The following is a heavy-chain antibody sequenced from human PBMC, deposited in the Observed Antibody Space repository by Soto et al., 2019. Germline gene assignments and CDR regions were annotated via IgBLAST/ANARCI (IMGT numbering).Heavy chain of an antibody. CDR3: ARGEKVVVPAAIFGDF. CDR2: INHSGST. V-gene: IGHV4-34*01. Sequence: SETLSLTCAVCGGSFSGYYWSWIRQPPGKGLEWIGEINHSGSTNYNPSLKSRVTISVDTSKNQFSLKLSSVTAADTAVYYCARGEKVVVPAAIFGDFWGKGTLVTVSS. D-gene: IGHD2-2*01. CDR1: GGSFSGYY. J-gene: IGHJ4*02.